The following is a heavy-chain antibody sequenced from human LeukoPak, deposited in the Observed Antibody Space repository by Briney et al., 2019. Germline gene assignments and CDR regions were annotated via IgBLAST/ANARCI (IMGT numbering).Heavy chain of an antibody. CDR3: ARGSEAVAGTWFFDS. Sequence: SETLSLTCAVYGGSFRGHYWTWIRQPPGKGLEWIGEINHRGSTKYNPSLKSRVTISVDTSKDQISLKLSSVTAADTAVYYCARGSEAVAGTWFFDSWGQGTLVTVSS. CDR2: INHRGST. D-gene: IGHD6-19*01. V-gene: IGHV4-34*01. J-gene: IGHJ4*02. CDR1: GGSFRGHY.